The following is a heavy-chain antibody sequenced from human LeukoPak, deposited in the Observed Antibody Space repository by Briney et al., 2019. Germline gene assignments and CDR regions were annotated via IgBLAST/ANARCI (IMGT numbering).Heavy chain of an antibody. V-gene: IGHV3-23*01. J-gene: IGHJ4*02. CDR2: ISGSGGST. CDR3: ARVYYDFWSGYYRYYFDY. CDR1: GFTFSSYA. Sequence: GGSLRLSCAASGFTFSSYAMSWVRQAPGKGLEWVSAISGSGGSTYYADSVKGRFTISRDNSKNTLYLQMNSLRAEDTTVYYCARVYYDFWSGYYRYYFDYWGQGTLVTVSS. D-gene: IGHD3-3*01.